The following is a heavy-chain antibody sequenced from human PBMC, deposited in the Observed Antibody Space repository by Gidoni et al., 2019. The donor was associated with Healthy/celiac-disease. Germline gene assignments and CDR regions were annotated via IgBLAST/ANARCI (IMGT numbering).Heavy chain of an antibody. CDR1: GFTFSSYD. V-gene: IGHV3-13*01. D-gene: IGHD3-10*01. Sequence: EVQLVESGGGLVQPGGSLRLSCAASGFTFSSYDMHWVRQATGKGLEWVSAIGTAGDTYYPGSVKGRFTISRENAKNSLYLQMNSLRAGDTAVYYCARGPGDYYGSGSSHYYGMDVWGQGTTVTVSS. CDR3: ARGPGDYYGSGSSHYYGMDV. CDR2: IGTAGDT. J-gene: IGHJ6*02.